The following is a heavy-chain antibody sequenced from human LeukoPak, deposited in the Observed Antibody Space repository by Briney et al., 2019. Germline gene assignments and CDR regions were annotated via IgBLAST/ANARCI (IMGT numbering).Heavy chain of an antibody. CDR2: IKQDGSDK. CDR1: GFTFSRYW. D-gene: IGHD3-16*01. Sequence: GGSLRLSCAASGFTFSRYWMSWVRQAPGKGLEWVANIKQDGSDKDYVDSVKGRFTISRDNAMNSLYLQMNSLRVEDTAVYYCTREGVGGFDTWGQGALVTVSS. CDR3: TREGVGGFDT. J-gene: IGHJ5*02. V-gene: IGHV3-7*01.